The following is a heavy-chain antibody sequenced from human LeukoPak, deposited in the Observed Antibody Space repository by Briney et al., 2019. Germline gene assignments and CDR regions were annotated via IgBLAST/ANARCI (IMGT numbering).Heavy chain of an antibody. J-gene: IGHJ6*03. CDR2: INHSGDS. D-gene: IGHD2-2*01. CDR1: GGSFSGYY. Sequence: SETLSLTCAVYGGSFSGYYWSWIRQPPGKGLEWIGEINHSGDSTYNPSLKSRLTMSVDTSKKQFSLTVTSMTAADTAVYYCARHPYCSSTSCSTRYYYMDVWGKGTTVTVSS. V-gene: IGHV4-34*01. CDR3: ARHPYCSSTSCSTRYYYMDV.